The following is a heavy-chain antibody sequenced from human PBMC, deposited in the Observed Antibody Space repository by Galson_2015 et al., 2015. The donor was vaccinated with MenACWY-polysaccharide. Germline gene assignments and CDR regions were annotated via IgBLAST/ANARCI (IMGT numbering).Heavy chain of an antibody. CDR3: AKKGCTTTSCTDNWFHP. CDR1: GFTFSSYS. Sequence: SLRLSCAASGFTFSSYSMSWVRQAPGKGLEWVSYISNCTSTTYYADSVQGRFTISRGNAKNSLFLQMDSLRAEDTAVYYCAKKGCTTTSCTDNWFHPWGQGTLVTVSS. D-gene: IGHD2-2*01. CDR2: ISNCTSTT. V-gene: IGHV3-48*01. J-gene: IGHJ5*02.